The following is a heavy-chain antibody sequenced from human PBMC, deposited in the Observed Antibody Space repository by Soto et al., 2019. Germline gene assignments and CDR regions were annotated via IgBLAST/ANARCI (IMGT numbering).Heavy chain of an antibody. CDR1: GFTFSSYW. V-gene: IGHV3-7*01. CDR2: IKQDGSEE. D-gene: IGHD5-18*01. Sequence: EVQLVESGGGLVQPWGSLRLSCEASGFTFSSYWMSWVRQAPGKGLEWVANIKQDGSEEYYVDSVKGRFTISRDNAKNSLYLQMNSLRAEDTAVYYCARDFASGNIAMVPYYYDGMDVWGQGTTVTVSS. J-gene: IGHJ6*02. CDR3: ARDFASGNIAMVPYYYDGMDV.